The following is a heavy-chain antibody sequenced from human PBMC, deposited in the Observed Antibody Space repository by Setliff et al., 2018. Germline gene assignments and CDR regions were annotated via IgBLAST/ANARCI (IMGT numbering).Heavy chain of an antibody. Sequence: GGSLRLSCAASGFTFVDYAMHWVRQAPGKGLEWVSGISWNSGIVAYADSVKGRFTISRDNAKNSLYLQMNSLRAEDMALYYCAKGYCSSTSCYVDYWGQGTLVTVAS. D-gene: IGHD2-2*01. J-gene: IGHJ4*02. CDR1: GFTFVDYA. CDR2: ISWNSGIV. V-gene: IGHV3-9*03. CDR3: AKGYCSSTSCYVDY.